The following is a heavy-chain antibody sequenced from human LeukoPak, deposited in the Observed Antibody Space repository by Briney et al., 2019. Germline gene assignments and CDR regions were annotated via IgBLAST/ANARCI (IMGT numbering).Heavy chain of an antibody. CDR2: ISSSSSYI. Sequence: GGSLRLSCAASGFTISSYSMNWVRQAPGKGLEWVSSISSSSSYIYYADSVKGRFTISRDNAKNSLYLQMNSLRAEDTAVHYCARDKGSYGSGSYPPNWFDPWGQGTLVTVSS. J-gene: IGHJ5*02. CDR3: ARDKGSYGSGSYPPNWFDP. V-gene: IGHV3-21*01. CDR1: GFTISSYS. D-gene: IGHD3-10*01.